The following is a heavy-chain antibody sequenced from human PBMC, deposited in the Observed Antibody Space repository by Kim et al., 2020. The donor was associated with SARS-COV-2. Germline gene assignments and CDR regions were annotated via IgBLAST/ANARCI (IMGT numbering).Heavy chain of an antibody. CDR2: ISGSGGST. CDR3: AKRQNYYDSSGYYSEGGAFDI. CDR1: GFTFSSYA. V-gene: IGHV3-23*01. J-gene: IGHJ3*02. D-gene: IGHD3-22*01. Sequence: GGSLRLSCAASGFTFSSYAMSWVRQAPGKGLEWVSAISGSGGSTYYADSVKGRFTISRDNSKNTLYLQMNSLRAEDTAVYYCAKRQNYYDSSGYYSEGGAFDIWGQGTMVTVSS.